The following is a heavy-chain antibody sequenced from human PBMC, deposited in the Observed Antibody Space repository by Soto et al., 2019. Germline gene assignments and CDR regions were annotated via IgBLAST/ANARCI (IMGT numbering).Heavy chain of an antibody. V-gene: IGHV2-5*02. Sequence: QITLKESGPTLVKPTQTLTLTCTFSGFSLTTSGVGVGWIRQPPGKALEWLALIYRDDDKRYSPSLKNRLTITKDTSRNQVVLTLIDLDPVDTATYYCAHKSLVPFGMDVWGQGTTVTVAS. CDR1: GFSLTTSGVG. D-gene: IGHD3-10*01. CDR3: AHKSLVPFGMDV. CDR2: IYRDDDK. J-gene: IGHJ6*02.